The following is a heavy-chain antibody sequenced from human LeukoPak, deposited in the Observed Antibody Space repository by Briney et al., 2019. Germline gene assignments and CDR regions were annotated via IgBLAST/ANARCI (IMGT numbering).Heavy chain of an antibody. J-gene: IGHJ5*02. CDR1: GGTFSSYA. Sequence: SVKVSCKASGGTFSSYAISWERQAPGQGLEWMGRIIPIFGTANYAQKFQGRVTITTDESTSTAYMELSSLRSEDTAVYYCARGITGDNWFDPWGQGTLVTVSS. CDR3: ARGITGDNWFDP. CDR2: IIPIFGTA. V-gene: IGHV1-69*05. D-gene: IGHD1-20*01.